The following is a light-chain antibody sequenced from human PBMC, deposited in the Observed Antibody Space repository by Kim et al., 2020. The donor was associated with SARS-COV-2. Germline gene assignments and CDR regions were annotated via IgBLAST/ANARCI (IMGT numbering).Light chain of an antibody. J-gene: IGLJ1*01. CDR3: QVWDSSSDHPYV. Sequence: SYELTQPPSVSVAPGKTARITCGGNNIGSKSVHWYQQKPGQAPVLVIYYDSDRPSGIPERFSGSNSGNTATLTISRVAAGDEADYYCQVWDSSSDHPYV. CDR2: YDS. CDR1: NIGSKS. V-gene: IGLV3-21*04.